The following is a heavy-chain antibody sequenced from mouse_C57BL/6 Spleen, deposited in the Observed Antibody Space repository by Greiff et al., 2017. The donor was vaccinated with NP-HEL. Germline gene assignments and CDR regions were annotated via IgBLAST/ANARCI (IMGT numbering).Heavy chain of an antibody. CDR1: GYTFTSYW. D-gene: IGHD1-1*01. CDR3: ARRPPLLRYPDY. V-gene: IGHV1-50*01. Sequence: VQLQQPGAELVKPGASVKLSCKASGYTFTSYWMQWVKQRPGQGLEWIGEIDPSDSYTNYNQKFKGKATLTVDTSSSTAYMQLSSLTSEDSAVYYCARRPPLLRYPDYWGQGTTLTVSS. CDR2: IDPSDSYT. J-gene: IGHJ2*01.